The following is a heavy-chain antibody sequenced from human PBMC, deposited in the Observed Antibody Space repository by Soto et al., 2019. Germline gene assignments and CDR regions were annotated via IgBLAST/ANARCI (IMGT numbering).Heavy chain of an antibody. CDR2: ISSSGSTI. CDR3: ALLWPPDAFDI. D-gene: IGHD3-16*01. V-gene: IGHV3-48*03. Sequence: EVQLVESGGGLVQPGGSLRLSCAASGFTFSSYEMNWVRQAPGKGLEWVSYISSSGSTIYYADSVKGRFTISRDNAKNSLYLQMNSLRAEDTAVYYCALLWPPDAFDIWGQGTMVTVSS. J-gene: IGHJ3*02. CDR1: GFTFSSYE.